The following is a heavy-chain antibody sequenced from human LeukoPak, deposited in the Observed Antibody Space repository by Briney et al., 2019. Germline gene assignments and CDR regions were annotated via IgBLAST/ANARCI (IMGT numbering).Heavy chain of an antibody. Sequence: PGGSLRLSCAASGFTFSGYTIHWVRQAPGKGLEWVAVMSNDGSIKKYANSVKGRFTISRDNSKNTLCLQMDSLRAEDTAVYYCARRYFDSWGQGTLVTVSS. J-gene: IGHJ4*02. CDR2: MSNDGSIK. CDR3: ARRYFDS. CDR1: GFTFSGYT. V-gene: IGHV3-30-3*01.